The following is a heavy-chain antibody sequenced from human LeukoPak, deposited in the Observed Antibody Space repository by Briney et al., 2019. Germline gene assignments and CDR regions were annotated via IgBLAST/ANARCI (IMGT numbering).Heavy chain of an antibody. D-gene: IGHD6-25*01. Sequence: SEALSLTCTVSGGSISTYYWSWIRQPPGKGLDWIGYLYYSGSTNYNPSLRSRVTMSVVTSKNQLSLKRSSVTAADTAVYYCARGQQRLRWAFGYWGQGTLVTVPS. CDR1: GGSISTYY. J-gene: IGHJ4*02. V-gene: IGHV4-59*01. CDR3: ARGQQRLRWAFGY. CDR2: LYYSGST.